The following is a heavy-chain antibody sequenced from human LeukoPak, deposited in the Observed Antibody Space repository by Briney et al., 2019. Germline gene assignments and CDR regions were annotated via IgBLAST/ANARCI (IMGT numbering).Heavy chain of an antibody. CDR2: INPNSGDT. CDR3: ARVLPSDH. CDR1: GYTFTGYY. V-gene: IGHV1-2*02. J-gene: IGHJ4*02. Sequence: ASVKVSCKTSGYTFTGYYIHWVRQAPGQGLEWMGWINPNSGDTHYAQKFQDKVTMTRDTSINTVYMELSRLRFDDTAVYYCARVLPSDHWGQGTLVTVSS.